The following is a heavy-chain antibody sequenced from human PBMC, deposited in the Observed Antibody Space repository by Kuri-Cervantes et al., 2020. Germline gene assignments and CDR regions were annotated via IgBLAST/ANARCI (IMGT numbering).Heavy chain of an antibody. CDR2: ISSSSSYI. J-gene: IGHJ4*02. Sequence: GGSLRLSGTLSGCSISSYYWSWIRQPPGKGLEWVSSISSSSSYIYYADSVKGRFTISRDNAKNSLYLQTNNLRAEDTAVYYCARDNAVEMYSSSWYTFDYWGQGTLVTVSS. D-gene: IGHD6-13*01. V-gene: IGHV3-21*01. CDR1: GCSISSYY. CDR3: ARDNAVEMYSSSWYTFDY.